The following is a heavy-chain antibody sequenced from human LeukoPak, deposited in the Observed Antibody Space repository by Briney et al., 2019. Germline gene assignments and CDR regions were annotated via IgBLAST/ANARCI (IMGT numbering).Heavy chain of an antibody. CDR2: IYYSGST. CDR3: ARAYYYDSGGNYWRVDAFDI. Sequence: SETLSLTCTVSGGSISSSSHYWGWIRQPPGKGLEWIGNIYYSGSTYYNPSLKSRVTISEDTSKNQFSLKLSSVTATDTAVYYCARAYYYDSGGNYWRVDAFDIWGQGTMVTVSS. V-gene: IGHV4-39*01. CDR1: GGSISSSSHY. D-gene: IGHD3-22*01. J-gene: IGHJ3*02.